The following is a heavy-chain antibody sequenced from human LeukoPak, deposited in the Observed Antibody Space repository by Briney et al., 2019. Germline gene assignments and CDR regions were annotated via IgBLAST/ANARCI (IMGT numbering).Heavy chain of an antibody. Sequence: PSETLSLTCTVSGGSISSSYWSWIRQPPGKGLEWIGYIYYSGSTNYNPSLRSRVTISVDTSKNRLSLNLSSVTAADTAVYYCARRGSSSWCFDYWGQGTLVTVSS. J-gene: IGHJ4*02. CDR2: IYYSGST. D-gene: IGHD6-13*01. CDR1: GGSISSSY. V-gene: IGHV4-59*01. CDR3: ARRGSSSWCFDY.